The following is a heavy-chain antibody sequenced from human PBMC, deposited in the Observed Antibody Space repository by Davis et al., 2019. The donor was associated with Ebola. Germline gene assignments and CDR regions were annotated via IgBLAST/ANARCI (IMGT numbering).Heavy chain of an antibody. CDR2: IYHSGST. Sequence: PSETLSLTCAVSGGSISSSNWWSWVRQPPGKGLEWIGEIYHSGSTNYNPSLKSRVTISVDKSKNQFSLKLSSVTAADTAVYYCARGAHYDFWSGSMGGLDVWGQGTTVTVSS. J-gene: IGHJ6*02. CDR3: ARGAHYDFWSGSMGGLDV. CDR1: GGSISSSNW. V-gene: IGHV4-4*02. D-gene: IGHD3-3*01.